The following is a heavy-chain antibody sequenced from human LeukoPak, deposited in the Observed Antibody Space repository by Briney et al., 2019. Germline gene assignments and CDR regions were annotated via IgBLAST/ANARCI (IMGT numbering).Heavy chain of an antibody. CDR1: GGSISSSSYY. D-gene: IGHD3-3*01. CDR2: IYYSGST. J-gene: IGHJ4*02. V-gene: IGHV4-39*07. Sequence: SETLSLTCTVSGGSISSSSYYWGWIRQPPGKGLEWIGSIYYSGSTYYNPSLKSRVTISVDTSKNQFSLKLSSVTAADTAVYYCARVTNLRFLEWLPYLGFDYWGQGTLVTVSS. CDR3: ARVTNLRFLEWLPYLGFDY.